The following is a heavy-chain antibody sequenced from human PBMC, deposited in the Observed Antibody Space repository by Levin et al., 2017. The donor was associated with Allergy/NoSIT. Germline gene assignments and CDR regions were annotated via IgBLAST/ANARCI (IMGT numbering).Heavy chain of an antibody. J-gene: IGHJ4*02. CDR3: AKDSSPWGYCSGGSCSDY. D-gene: IGHD2-15*01. CDR1: GFTFSSYA. V-gene: IGHV3-23*01. Sequence: GGSLRLSCAASGFTFSSYAMSWVRQAPGKGLEWVSAISGSGGSTYYADSVKGRFTISRDNSKNTLYLQMNSLRAEDTAVYYCAKDSSPWGYCSGGSCSDYWGQGTLVTVSS. CDR2: ISGSGGST.